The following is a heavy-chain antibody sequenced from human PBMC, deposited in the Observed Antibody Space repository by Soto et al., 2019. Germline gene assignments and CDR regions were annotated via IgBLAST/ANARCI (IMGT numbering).Heavy chain of an antibody. J-gene: IGHJ4*02. Sequence: EVQLVESGGGLVQPGGSLRLSCAASGFTFSSYWMSWVRQAPGKGLEWVANIKQDGSEKSYVGSVRGRYTISRDNAKNSLYLQMNSLRAEDTAVYYCVRSRWLLGSCYPDYWGQGTLVTVSS. CDR2: IKQDGSEK. V-gene: IGHV3-7*01. CDR1: GFTFSSYW. D-gene: IGHD2-15*01. CDR3: VRSRWLLGSCYPDY.